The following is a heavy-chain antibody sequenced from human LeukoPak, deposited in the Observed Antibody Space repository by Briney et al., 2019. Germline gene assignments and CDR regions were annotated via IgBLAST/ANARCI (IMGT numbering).Heavy chain of an antibody. V-gene: IGHV3-21*06. CDR3: ARSPYSTTATPLDY. CDR1: GFTFSSYS. D-gene: IGHD4-17*01. CDR2: VSINSNYI. Sequence: GGTLRLSCAASGFTFSSYSMNWVRQAPGKGLEWVSYVSINSNYIYYADSVKGRFTISRDNDKNSLYLQINSLRAEDTAVYYCARSPYSTTATPLDYWGQGTLVTVSS. J-gene: IGHJ4*02.